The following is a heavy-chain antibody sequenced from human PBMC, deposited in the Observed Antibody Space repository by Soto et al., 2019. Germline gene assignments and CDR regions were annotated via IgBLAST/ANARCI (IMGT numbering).Heavy chain of an antibody. CDR1: GFTVRINY. J-gene: IGHJ4*02. V-gene: IGHV3-53*01. CDR3: AILSN. Sequence: GGSLRLSSSASGFTVRINYMNWVRQAPGKGLEWVSIIYSDGTTSYADSVKGRFTISRDNFKNTLHLQMNSLRAEDTAVYYCAILSNWGQGTLVTVSS. CDR2: IYSDGTT. D-gene: IGHD6-6*01.